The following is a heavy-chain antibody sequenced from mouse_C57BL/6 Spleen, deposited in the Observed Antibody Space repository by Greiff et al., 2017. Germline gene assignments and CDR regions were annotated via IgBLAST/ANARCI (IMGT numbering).Heavy chain of an antibody. Sequence: QVQLQQPGAELVMPGASVKLSCKASGYTFTSYWMHWVKQRPGQGLEWIGEIDPSDSYTNYNQKFKGKSTLTVDKSSSTAYMQLSSLTSEDSAVYYCARELGWYFDVWGTGTTVTVSS. V-gene: IGHV1-69*01. CDR3: ARELGWYFDV. CDR2: IDPSDSYT. D-gene: IGHD4-1*01. J-gene: IGHJ1*03. CDR1: GYTFTSYW.